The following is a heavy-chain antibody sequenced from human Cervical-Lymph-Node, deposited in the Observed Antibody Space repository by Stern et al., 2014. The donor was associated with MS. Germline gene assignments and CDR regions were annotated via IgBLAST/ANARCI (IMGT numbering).Heavy chain of an antibody. Sequence: EMQLVESGAEVKKPGESLKISCKGSGYSFTSYWIGWVRQMPGKGLERMGIIYPGDSDTRYSPSFQGQVTISADKSISTAYLQWSSLKASDTAMYYCAGHGGHDYGDYVGSAFDIWGQGTMVTVSS. D-gene: IGHD4-17*01. V-gene: IGHV5-51*01. CDR2: IYPGDSDT. J-gene: IGHJ3*02. CDR1: GYSFTSYW. CDR3: AGHGGHDYGDYVGSAFDI.